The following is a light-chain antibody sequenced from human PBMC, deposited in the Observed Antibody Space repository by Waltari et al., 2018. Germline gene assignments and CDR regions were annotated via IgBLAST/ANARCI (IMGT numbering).Light chain of an antibody. CDR2: YDS. J-gene: IGLJ1*01. Sequence: SYVLTQPPSVSVAPGKTARITCGGNNIGTKSVHWDQQKPGQAPILVISYDSDRPSGIPERFSGSKSGNTATLTISRVEAADEADYYCQVWDANNDPGVFGTGTEVTVL. CDR3: QVWDANNDPGV. V-gene: IGLV3-21*04. CDR1: NIGTKS.